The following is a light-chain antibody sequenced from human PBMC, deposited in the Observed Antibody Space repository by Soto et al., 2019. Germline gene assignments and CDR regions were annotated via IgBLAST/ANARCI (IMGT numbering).Light chain of an antibody. J-gene: IGKJ1*01. CDR3: QQYGSSPRT. V-gene: IGKV3-20*01. Sequence: EIVLTQSPGTLSLSPGERATLSCRASQSVSSSYLAWYQQKPGQAPRLLIYGASSRATGIPDRFSGSGSWTDFTLPISRLEPEDFAVYFFQQYGSSPRTFGQGTKVEIK. CDR1: QSVSSSY. CDR2: GAS.